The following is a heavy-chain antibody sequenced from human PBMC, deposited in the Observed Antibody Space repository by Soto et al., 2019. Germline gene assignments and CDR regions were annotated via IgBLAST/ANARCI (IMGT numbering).Heavy chain of an antibody. J-gene: IGHJ4*02. D-gene: IGHD2-21*02. CDR2: IIPIFGAT. Sequence: VQLVQSGAEVKKPGSSVKVSCKASGGTFSNYPFIWVRQAPGQGLDWMGGIIPIFGATDYGQRFQGRVTITADESTNTAYMELSSLRSDETAVYYCARGLYCGGGCYSHFDYWGQGTLVTVSS. CDR3: ARGLYCGGGCYSHFDY. V-gene: IGHV1-69*01. CDR1: GGTFSNYP.